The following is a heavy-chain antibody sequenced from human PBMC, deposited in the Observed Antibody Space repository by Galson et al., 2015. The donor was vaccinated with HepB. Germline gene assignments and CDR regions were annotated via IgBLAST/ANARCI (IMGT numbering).Heavy chain of an antibody. Sequence: SVKVSCKASGYTFTSYAMNWVRQAPGQGLEWMGWINTNTGNPTYAQGFTGRFVFSLDTSVSTAYLQISSLKAEDTAVYYCARDKENYYDSSGYYNYWGQGTLVTVSS. D-gene: IGHD3-22*01. J-gene: IGHJ4*02. CDR1: GYTFTSYA. CDR3: ARDKENYYDSSGYYNY. V-gene: IGHV7-4-1*02. CDR2: INTNTGNP.